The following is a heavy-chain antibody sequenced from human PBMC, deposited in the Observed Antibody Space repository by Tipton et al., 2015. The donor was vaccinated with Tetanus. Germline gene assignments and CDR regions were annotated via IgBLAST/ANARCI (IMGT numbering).Heavy chain of an antibody. CDR2: LIPIFGTP. CDR1: GGTLRGYA. D-gene: IGHD3-16*02. V-gene: IGHV1-69*01. J-gene: IGHJ4*02. Sequence: QLVQSGAEVKKPGSSVKVSCKASGGTLRGYAITWVRQAPGQGLEWMGGLIPIFGTPKYAQKFQDRVTISADQSTSTVYMEVSSLRSEDTAVDYCGRDRDLFAGVVVIPAIMGQWGQGTPVAVSS. CDR3: GRDRDLFAGVVVIPAIMGQ.